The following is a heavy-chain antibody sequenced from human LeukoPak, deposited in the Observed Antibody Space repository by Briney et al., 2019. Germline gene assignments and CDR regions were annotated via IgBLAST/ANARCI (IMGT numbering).Heavy chain of an antibody. Sequence: SETLSLTCTVCGGSISSYYWSWIRQPPGKGLEWIGYIYYSGSTNYNPSLKSRVTISVDTSKNQFSLKLSSVTAADTAVYYCARIMYYGSGSYYFDYWGQGTLVTVSS. CDR2: IYYSGST. J-gene: IGHJ4*02. V-gene: IGHV4-59*08. CDR3: ARIMYYGSGSYYFDY. D-gene: IGHD3-10*01. CDR1: GGSISSYY.